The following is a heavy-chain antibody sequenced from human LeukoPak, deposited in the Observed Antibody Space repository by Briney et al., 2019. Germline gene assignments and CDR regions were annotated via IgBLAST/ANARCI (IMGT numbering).Heavy chain of an antibody. Sequence: PGGSLRLSCAASGFTFSSYSMNWVRQAPGEGLEWVSSISSSSSYIYYADSVKGRFTISRDNAKNSLYLQMNSLRAEDTAVYYCAKIFSTYGGDAFDIWGQGTMVTVSS. J-gene: IGHJ3*02. CDR2: ISSSSSYI. CDR1: GFTFSSYS. D-gene: IGHD4-23*01. V-gene: IGHV3-21*01. CDR3: AKIFSTYGGDAFDI.